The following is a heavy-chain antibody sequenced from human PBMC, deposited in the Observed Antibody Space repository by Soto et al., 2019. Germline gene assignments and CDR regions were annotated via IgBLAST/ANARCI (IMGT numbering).Heavy chain of an antibody. D-gene: IGHD2-21*01. CDR3: ARGRDSALYYFDY. CDR2: ITTGGDT. CDR1: GFSFTDYY. V-gene: IGHV3-13*01. Sequence: GGSLRLSCAASGFSFTDYYMHWVRQATGKGLEWVSVITTGGDTYFPGSVRGRFTVSRENAKNSLYLQMNSLRAEDTAVYYCARGRDSALYYFDYWGQGTLVTVSS. J-gene: IGHJ4*02.